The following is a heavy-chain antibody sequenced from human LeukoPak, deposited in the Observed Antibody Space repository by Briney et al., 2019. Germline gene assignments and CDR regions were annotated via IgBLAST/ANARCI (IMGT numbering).Heavy chain of an antibody. Sequence: GGSLRLSCAASGFTVSSNYMSWVRQAPGKGLVWVSVIHTGGTTYYSDPVKGRFTISRDNSKNTLYLQMYGLRTEDTAVYYCARGTPSYSSSQNYFDYWGQGTLVTVSS. CDR3: ARGTPSYSSSQNYFDY. J-gene: IGHJ4*02. D-gene: IGHD6-6*01. CDR2: IHTGGTT. V-gene: IGHV3-66*02. CDR1: GFTVSSNY.